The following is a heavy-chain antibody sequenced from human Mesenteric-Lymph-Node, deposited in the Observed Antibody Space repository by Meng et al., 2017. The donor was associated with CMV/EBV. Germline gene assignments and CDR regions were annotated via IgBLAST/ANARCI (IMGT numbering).Heavy chain of an antibody. CDR2: INLKSGGT. Sequence: ASVKVSCKASGYTFTGYYMHWVRQAPGQGLEWMGWINLKSGGTNYSQKFQGRVTMTRDTSISTAYMELSRLRSDDTAVYYCARGFRIVLAGTPFEYWGQGTLVTVSS. CDR3: ARGFRIVLAGTPFEY. V-gene: IGHV1-2*02. CDR1: GYTFTGYY. D-gene: IGHD6-19*01. J-gene: IGHJ4*02.